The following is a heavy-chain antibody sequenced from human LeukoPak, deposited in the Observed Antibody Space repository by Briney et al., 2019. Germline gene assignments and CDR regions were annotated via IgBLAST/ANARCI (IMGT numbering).Heavy chain of an antibody. V-gene: IGHV1-3*01. Sequence: GASVKVSCKASGGTFSSYAISWVRQAPGQRFEWMGWIHAGNGNTKSSQKFHGRITISRDTSASTVYMELSSLKSEDTAVYYCARYDGWFDPWGQGTLVTVSS. D-gene: IGHD3-16*01. CDR3: ARYDGWFDP. CDR2: IHAGNGNT. J-gene: IGHJ5*02. CDR1: GGTFSSYA.